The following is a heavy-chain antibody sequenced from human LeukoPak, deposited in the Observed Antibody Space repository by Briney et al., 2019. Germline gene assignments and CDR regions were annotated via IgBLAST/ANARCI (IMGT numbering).Heavy chain of an antibody. D-gene: IGHD5-18*01. Sequence: GGSLRLSCAASGFTFSSYGMHWVRQAPGKGLEWVAVIWYDGSNKYYADSVKGRFTISRDNSKNTLYLQMNSLRAEDTAVYYCAKDDERGYSYGIFDYWGQRTLVTVSS. CDR3: AKDDERGYSYGIFDY. CDR2: IWYDGSNK. J-gene: IGHJ4*02. V-gene: IGHV3-33*06. CDR1: GFTFSSYG.